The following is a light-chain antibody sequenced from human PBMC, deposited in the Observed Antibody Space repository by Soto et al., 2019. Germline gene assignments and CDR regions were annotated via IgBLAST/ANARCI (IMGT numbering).Light chain of an antibody. Sequence: QSALTQPASLSGSPGQSITISCTGTSSDIGAYDYVSWFQQHPGKAPKLMISEVNNRPSGVSNRFSGSKSGNTAYLTISGLQVEDEADYYCSSFTSSVTYVFGTGTKVTVL. V-gene: IGLV2-14*01. J-gene: IGLJ1*01. CDR1: SSDIGAYDY. CDR2: EVN. CDR3: SSFTSSVTYV.